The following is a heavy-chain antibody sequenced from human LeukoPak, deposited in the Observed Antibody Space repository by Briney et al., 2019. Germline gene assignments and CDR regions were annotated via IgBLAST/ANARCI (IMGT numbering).Heavy chain of an antibody. CDR2: IIPIFGTA. J-gene: IGHJ4*02. V-gene: IGHV1-69*13. CDR1: GGTFSSYA. CDR3: ATGGRGYDLYYFDY. Sequence: SVKVSCKASGGTFSSYAISWVRQAPGQGLEWMGGIIPIFGTANYAQKFQGRVTITADESTSTAYMELSSLRSEDTAVYYCATGGRGYDLYYFDYWGQGTLVTVSS. D-gene: IGHD5-12*01.